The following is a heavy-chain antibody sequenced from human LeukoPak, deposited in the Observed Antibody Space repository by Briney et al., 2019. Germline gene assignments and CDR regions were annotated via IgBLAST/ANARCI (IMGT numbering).Heavy chain of an antibody. V-gene: IGHV1-18*01. J-gene: IGHJ2*01. CDR3: ARDLAYYDILTGLKPDYWYFDL. Sequence: ASVKVSCKASGYIFTSYGLSWVRQAPGQGLEWMGWISANNGHTHYAQKFQGRLTITRDMSTRTVDMELRSLRSDDTAVYYCARDLAYYDILTGLKPDYWYFDLWGRGTLVTVSS. CDR1: GYIFTSYG. D-gene: IGHD3-9*01. CDR2: ISANNGHT.